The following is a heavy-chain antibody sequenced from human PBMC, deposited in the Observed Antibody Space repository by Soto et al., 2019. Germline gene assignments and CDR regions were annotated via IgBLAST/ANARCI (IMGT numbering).Heavy chain of an antibody. Sequence: PGGSLRLSCAASGFTFSSYAMHWVRRAPGKGLEWVAVISYDGSNKYYADSVKGRFTISRDNSKNTLYLQMKSLRAEDTAVYYCARATVSTGHYYGMDVWGQGTTVTVYS. CDR1: GFTFSSYA. J-gene: IGHJ6*02. CDR2: ISYDGSNK. D-gene: IGHD4-4*01. CDR3: ARATVSTGHYYGMDV. V-gene: IGHV3-30-3*01.